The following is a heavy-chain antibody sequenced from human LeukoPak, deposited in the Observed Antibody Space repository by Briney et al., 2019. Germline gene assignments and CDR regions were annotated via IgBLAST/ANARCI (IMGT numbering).Heavy chain of an antibody. CDR3: AKGGGYRYGEPTYFYMDV. V-gene: IGHV3-30*18. J-gene: IGHJ6*03. Sequence: GGSLRLSCAATGFTFSDFGMHWLRQAPGKGLQGVAGISYGGSRKYYAGSVTGRFTISRDNSKNTLSLQMTSLRIEDTAVYSCAKGGGYRYGEPTYFYMDVWGKGNTVTVSS. D-gene: IGHD5-18*01. CDR1: GFTFSDFG. CDR2: ISYGGSRK.